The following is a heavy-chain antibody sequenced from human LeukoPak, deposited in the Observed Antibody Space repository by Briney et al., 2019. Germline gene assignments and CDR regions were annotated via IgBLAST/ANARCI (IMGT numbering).Heavy chain of an antibody. D-gene: IGHD2-21*01. CDR2: ISGSGGST. V-gene: IGHV3-23*01. Sequence: PGGSLRLSCAASGFTFSSYAMSWVRQAPGKGLEWVSAISGSGGSTYYADSVKGRFTISRDNSKNTLYLQMNSLRAGDTAVYYCAKDRGIDCGGDCYSDLDYWGQGTLVTVSS. CDR3: AKDRGIDCGGDCYSDLDY. J-gene: IGHJ4*02. CDR1: GFTFSSYA.